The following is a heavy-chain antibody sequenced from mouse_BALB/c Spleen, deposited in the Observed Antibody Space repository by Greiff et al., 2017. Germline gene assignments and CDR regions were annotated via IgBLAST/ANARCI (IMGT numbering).Heavy chain of an antibody. J-gene: IGHJ2*01. CDR2: ISYSGST. CDR1: GDSITSGY. V-gene: IGHV3-8*02. Sequence: VQLKESGPSLVKPSQTLSLTCSVTGDSITSGYWNWIRKFPGNKLEYMGYISYSGSTYYNPSLKSRISITRDTSKNQYYLQLNSVTTEDTATYYCARSHYGSVYYFDYWGQGTTLTVSS. D-gene: IGHD1-1*01. CDR3: ARSHYGSVYYFDY.